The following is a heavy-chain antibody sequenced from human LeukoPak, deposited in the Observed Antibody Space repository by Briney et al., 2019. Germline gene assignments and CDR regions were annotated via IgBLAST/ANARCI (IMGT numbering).Heavy chain of an antibody. CDR3: ARRIYYDSSGYGLDY. J-gene: IGHJ4*02. CDR1: GYIFTSYW. CDR2: IYPGDSDT. D-gene: IGHD3-22*01. V-gene: IGHV5-51*01. Sequence: GESLKISCKGSGYIFTSYWIGWVRQLPGKGLEWMGIIYPGDSDTRYSPSFQGQVTISADKSISTAYLQWSSLKASDTAIYYCARRIYYDSSGYGLDYWGQGILVTVSS.